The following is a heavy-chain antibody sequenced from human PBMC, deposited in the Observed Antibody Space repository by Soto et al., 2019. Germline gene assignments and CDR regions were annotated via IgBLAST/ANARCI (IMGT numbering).Heavy chain of an antibody. CDR1: GYTFTSYY. Sequence: ASVKVSCKASGYTFTSYYMHWVRQAPGQGLEWMGIINPSGGSTSYAQKFQGRVTMTRDTSTSTVYMELSSLRSEDTAVYYCARGAQYYDILTGYYSGWTYYFDYWGQGTRVTVSS. CDR2: INPSGGST. D-gene: IGHD3-9*01. V-gene: IGHV1-46*01. J-gene: IGHJ4*02. CDR3: ARGAQYYDILTGYYSGWTYYFDY.